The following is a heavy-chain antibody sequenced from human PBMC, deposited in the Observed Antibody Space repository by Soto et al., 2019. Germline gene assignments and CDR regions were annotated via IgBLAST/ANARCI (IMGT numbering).Heavy chain of an antibody. CDR3: ARDRLGYCSSTSCYTNWFDP. D-gene: IGHD2-2*01. J-gene: IGHJ5*02. CDR2: IYHSGST. CDR1: GGSISSSNW. Sequence: QVQLQESGPGLVKPSGTLSLTCAVSGGSISSSNWWSWVRQPPGKGLEWIGEIYHSGSTNYNPSLKSRVTISVDKSKNQFSLKLSSVTAADTAVYYCARDRLGYCSSTSCYTNWFDPWGQGTLVTVSS. V-gene: IGHV4-4*02.